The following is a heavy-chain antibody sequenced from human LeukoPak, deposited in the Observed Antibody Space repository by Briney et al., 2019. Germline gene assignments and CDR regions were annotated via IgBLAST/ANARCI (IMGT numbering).Heavy chain of an antibody. J-gene: IGHJ3*02. CDR2: IYYSGST. D-gene: IGHD3-3*01. Sequence: SETLSLTCTVSGGSISSSSYYWGWIRQPPGKGLEWIGSIYYSGSTYYNPSLKSRVTISVDTSKNQFSLKLSSVTAADTAVYYCARGKRHVLRFLEWSLKDHDAFDIWGQGTMVTVSS. CDR1: GGSISSSSYY. CDR3: ARGKRHVLRFLEWSLKDHDAFDI. V-gene: IGHV4-39*07.